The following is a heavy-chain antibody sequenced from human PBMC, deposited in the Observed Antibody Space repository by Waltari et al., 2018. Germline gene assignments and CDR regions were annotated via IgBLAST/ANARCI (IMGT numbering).Heavy chain of an antibody. CDR1: GFTFSNYS. CDR3: ARDGVVEMATVSFDS. D-gene: IGHD2-21*01. CDR2: ISSSSSTI. V-gene: IGHV3-48*02. Sequence: EVQLVESGGGLVQPGGSVRLSCAASGFTFSNYSMNGVRQAPGKGLEWISYISSSSSTIYYADSVKGRFTISRDNAKNSLYLQMNSLRDEDTAVYYCARDGVVEMATVSFDSWGQGTLVTVSS. J-gene: IGHJ4*02.